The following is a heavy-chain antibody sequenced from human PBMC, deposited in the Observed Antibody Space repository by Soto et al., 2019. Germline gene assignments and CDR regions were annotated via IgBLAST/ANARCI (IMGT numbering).Heavy chain of an antibody. V-gene: IGHV4-34*01. CDR1: GGSFSGYY. CDR2: INHSGSTNY. J-gene: IGHJ5*02. Sequence: QLQLQQWGAGLLKPSETLSLTCAVSGGSFSGYYWSWIRQPPGKGLEWIGEINHSGSTNYNNNPSLKSRVTISADTSENQFSLRLSSVTAADTAVYYCARLDQGPSNGFGPWGQGTLVTVSS. CDR3: ARLDQGPSNGFGP. D-gene: IGHD3-3*01.